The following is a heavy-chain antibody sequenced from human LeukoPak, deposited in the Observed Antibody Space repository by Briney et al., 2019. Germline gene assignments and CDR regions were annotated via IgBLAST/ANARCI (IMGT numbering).Heavy chain of an antibody. V-gene: IGHV3-33*08. J-gene: IGHJ4*02. CDR1: GFAFSTYA. D-gene: IGHD6-13*01. Sequence: PGGSLRLSCAASGFAFSTYAIQWVRQAPGKGLEWVAVVWYDGSNKHYADSVKGRFTISRDNSNNTLYLQMNSLRAEDTAVYYCARDPKYSNSWFFDYWGQGTLVTVSS. CDR3: ARDPKYSNSWFFDY. CDR2: VWYDGSNK.